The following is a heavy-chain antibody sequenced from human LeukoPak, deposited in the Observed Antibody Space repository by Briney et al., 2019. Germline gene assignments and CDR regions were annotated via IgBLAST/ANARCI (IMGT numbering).Heavy chain of an antibody. J-gene: IGHJ4*02. CDR3: AKARLSTGWAYNDY. V-gene: IGHV3-23*01. Sequence: GGSLRLSCAASGFTFVNYAMSWVRQAPGKGLEWVSAVVGAGATTFYADSVKGRFTISRDNSKNTVYLQINSLRAGDTAVYYCAKARLSTGWAYNDYWGQGTLVTVSS. CDR1: GFTFVNYA. CDR2: VVGAGATT. D-gene: IGHD6-19*01.